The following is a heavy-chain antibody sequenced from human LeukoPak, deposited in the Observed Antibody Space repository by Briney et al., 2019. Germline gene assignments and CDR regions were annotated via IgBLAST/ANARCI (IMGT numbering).Heavy chain of an antibody. Sequence: RPSETLSLTCTVSGGSISTYYWSWIRQPPGKGLEWIGYIYYSGSINYNPSLKSRVTISVDTSKNQFSLKLSSVTAADTAVYYCARHKLENAFDIWGQGTMVTVSS. CDR1: GGSISTYY. J-gene: IGHJ3*02. D-gene: IGHD5-24*01. CDR2: IYYSGSI. CDR3: ARHKLENAFDI. V-gene: IGHV4-59*08.